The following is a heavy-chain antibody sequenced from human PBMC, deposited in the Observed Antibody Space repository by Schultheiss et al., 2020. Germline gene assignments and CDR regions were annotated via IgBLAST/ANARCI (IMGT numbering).Heavy chain of an antibody. CDR3: AKDRWFDS. Sequence: GGSLRLSCAGSGFTFSSYAMTWVRQAPGKGLEWVSSISDRGDTTYYADSVKGRFTISRDNSKNTLYVEMNYLRAEDTAVYYCAKDRWFDSWGQGALVTVSS. V-gene: IGHV3-23*01. CDR1: GFTFSSYA. J-gene: IGHJ5*01. CDR2: ISDRGDTT.